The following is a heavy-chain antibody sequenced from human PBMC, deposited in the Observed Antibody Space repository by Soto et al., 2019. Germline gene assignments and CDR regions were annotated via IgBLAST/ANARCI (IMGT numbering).Heavy chain of an antibody. V-gene: IGHV4-38-2*02. Sequence: SETLSLTCAFSCYSIISGYYWGWIRQPPGKGLEWIGSIYHSGSTYYNPSLKSRVTISVDTSKNQFSLKLSSVTAADTAVYYCARDYYGFDYWGQGTLVTVSS. CDR1: CYSIISGYY. D-gene: IGHD3-10*01. CDR2: IYHSGST. CDR3: ARDYYGFDY. J-gene: IGHJ4*02.